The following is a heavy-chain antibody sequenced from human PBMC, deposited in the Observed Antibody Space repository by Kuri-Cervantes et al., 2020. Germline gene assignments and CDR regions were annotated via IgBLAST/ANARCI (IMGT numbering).Heavy chain of an antibody. CDR3: ARGATVTTYYFDY. Sequence: GESLKISCAASGFTFSSYAMHWVRQAPGKGLEWVAVISYDGSNKYYADSVKGRFTISRDNSKNTLYLQMNSLRAEDTAVYYCARGATVTTYYFDYWGQGTLVTVSS. CDR2: ISYDGSNK. V-gene: IGHV3-30-3*01. D-gene: IGHD4-17*01. CDR1: GFTFSSYA. J-gene: IGHJ4*02.